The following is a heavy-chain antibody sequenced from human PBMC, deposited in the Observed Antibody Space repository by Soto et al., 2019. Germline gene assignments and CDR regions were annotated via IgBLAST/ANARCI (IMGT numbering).Heavy chain of an antibody. CDR2: ITTNGDST. V-gene: IGHV3-64*01. D-gene: IGHD5-12*01. J-gene: IGHJ4*02. CDR3: ARSRDGYNLFDY. Sequence: PRGSLRLSCAASGFTFNNYILHWVRQAPGKGLEHVSTITTNGDSTFYVNSVKGRFTISRDNSKNTLYLQMGSPRAEDMAVYYCARSRDGYNLFDYWGQGT. CDR1: GFTFNNYI.